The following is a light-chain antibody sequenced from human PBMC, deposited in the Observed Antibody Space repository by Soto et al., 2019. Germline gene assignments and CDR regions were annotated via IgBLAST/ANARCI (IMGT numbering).Light chain of an antibody. J-gene: IGKJ3*01. V-gene: IGKV3-15*01. Sequence: IILTQSPSTLSVSAGDRATLSCRASQSISTNLAWYQQRPGQSPMLLIYAASTRATGVPARFSGSGSATTFTLRISGRQSEDFVVYYFQQSNDWPSFTFGPGTKVSI. CDR1: QSISTN. CDR2: AAS. CDR3: QQSNDWPSFT.